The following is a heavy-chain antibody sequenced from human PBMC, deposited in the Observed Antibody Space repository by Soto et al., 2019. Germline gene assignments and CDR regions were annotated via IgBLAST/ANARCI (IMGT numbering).Heavy chain of an antibody. CDR1: GGSFSTYY. CDR2: INHSGSN. Sequence: QLQQWGAGLLKPSETLSLTCVVSGGSFSTYYYNWIRQSPGKGLEWIGEINHSGSNNYSPSLKSRVTMSLDTSNNQFSLQLTSVTAADTAVYYCARGGSNDWQVAFDIWCQGTMVTVSS. CDR3: ARGGSNDWQVAFDI. V-gene: IGHV4-34*01. D-gene: IGHD3-9*01. J-gene: IGHJ3*02.